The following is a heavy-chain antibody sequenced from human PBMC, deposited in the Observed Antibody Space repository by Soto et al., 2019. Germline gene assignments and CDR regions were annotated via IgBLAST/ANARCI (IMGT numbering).Heavy chain of an antibody. Sequence: SETLSLTCTVSGGSISGYYWSWIRQPPGKGLEWIGYIYYSGSTNYNPSLKSRVTISVDTSKNQFSLKLSSVTAADTAVYYCARQPYCSGGSCYSVYWFDPWGQGTLVTVSS. CDR2: IYYSGST. D-gene: IGHD2-15*01. V-gene: IGHV4-59*01. CDR3: ARQPYCSGGSCYSVYWFDP. J-gene: IGHJ5*02. CDR1: GGSISGYY.